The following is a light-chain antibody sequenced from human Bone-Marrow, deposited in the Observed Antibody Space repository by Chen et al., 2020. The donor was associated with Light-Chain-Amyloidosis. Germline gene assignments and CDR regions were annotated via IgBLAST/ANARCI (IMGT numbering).Light chain of an antibody. V-gene: IGKV2-28*01. J-gene: IGKJ2*01. CDR3: RQTLKTNT. CDR2: VGS. Sequence: DIVMTQSPLFLPVPPGEPASISCRSSQSLLHINRYNYVDWYLQKPGQPPQLLSDVGSTRASGVHDRFSGSGSGTDCTLKISSVEAEDVGVYYCRQTLKTNTFGQGTKLEI. CDR1: QSLLHINRYNY.